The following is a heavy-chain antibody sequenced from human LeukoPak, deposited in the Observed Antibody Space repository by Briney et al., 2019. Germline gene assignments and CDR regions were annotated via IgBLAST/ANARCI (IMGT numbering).Heavy chain of an antibody. CDR3: ARVYNWNSSGLGAPRD. CDR1: SYSISSGYY. D-gene: IGHD1-7*01. V-gene: IGHV4-38-2*02. J-gene: IGHJ4*02. CDR2: IYHSGST. Sequence: PSETLSLTCTVSSYSISSGYYWGWIRQPPGKGLEWIGSIYHSGSTYYNPSLKSRVTISVDTSKNQFSLKLSSVTAADTAVYYCARVYNWNSSGLGAPRDWGRGTLVTVSS.